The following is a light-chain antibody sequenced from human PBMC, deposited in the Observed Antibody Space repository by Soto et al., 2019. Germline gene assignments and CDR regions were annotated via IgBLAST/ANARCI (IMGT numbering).Light chain of an antibody. Sequence: EIVLTQSPGTLSLSPGERATLSCRASQSVSSSYLAWYQQKPGQAPRLLIYGASSRATGIPDRFSGSGSGTDFTLTISRLEPEDFAVYYCQQYGSSVIGQGTRLEIK. J-gene: IGKJ5*01. V-gene: IGKV3-20*01. CDR2: GAS. CDR1: QSVSSSY. CDR3: QQYGSSV.